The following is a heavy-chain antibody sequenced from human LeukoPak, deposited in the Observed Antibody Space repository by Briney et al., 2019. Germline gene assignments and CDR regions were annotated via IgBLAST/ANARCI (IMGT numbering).Heavy chain of an antibody. Sequence: PGRSLRLSCAASGFSFSSYGMHWVRQAPGKGLEWVAVIWYDGSNKYYADSVKGRFTISRDNSKNTLYLQMNSLRAEDTAVYYCARGGYSFLGYWGQGTLVTVSS. CDR1: GFSFSSYG. D-gene: IGHD4-23*01. V-gene: IGHV3-33*08. CDR3: ARGGYSFLGY. J-gene: IGHJ4*02. CDR2: IWYDGSNK.